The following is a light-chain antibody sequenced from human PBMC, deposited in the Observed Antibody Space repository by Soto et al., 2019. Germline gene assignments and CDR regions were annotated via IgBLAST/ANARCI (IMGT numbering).Light chain of an antibody. CDR1: QNVATN. CDR2: GAS. J-gene: IGKJ1*01. CDR3: QQYNNWPQT. Sequence: ETVLTQSPATLSLSPGEGATLSCRASQNVATNLAWYQQRPGQAPRLLIYGASKRAIGLPARFSGSGSGTEFTLTITSLQSEDFAVYYCQQYNNWPQTFGQGTKVDI. V-gene: IGKV3-15*01.